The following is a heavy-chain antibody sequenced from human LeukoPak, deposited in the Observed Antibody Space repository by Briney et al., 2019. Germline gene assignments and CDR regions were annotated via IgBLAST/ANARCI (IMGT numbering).Heavy chain of an antibody. CDR1: GFTFSSYT. CDR3: ARDHRNAGVFDY. Sequence: GGSLRLSCAASGFTFSSYTMTWVRQAPGKGLEWVSAISGSGVITSYADSVKGRFTISRDNSKNTLYLQMNSLRADDTAVYYCARDHRNAGVFDYWGQGTLVTVSS. J-gene: IGHJ4*02. CDR2: ISGSGVIT. V-gene: IGHV3-23*01. D-gene: IGHD2-2*01.